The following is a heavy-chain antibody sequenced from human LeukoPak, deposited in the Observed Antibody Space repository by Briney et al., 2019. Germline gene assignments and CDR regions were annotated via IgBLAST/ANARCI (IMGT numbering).Heavy chain of an antibody. CDR2: ILPIFGTA. J-gene: IGHJ6*03. V-gene: IGHV1-69*05. Sequence: SVTVSCKASGGTLSSYAISWVRQPAGQGREWMGGILPIFGTANYAQKFQGRVTITTDESTSTAYMELSSLRSEDTAVYYCARTITMVRGVPDYYYYMDVWGKGTTVTASS. D-gene: IGHD3-10*01. CDR3: ARTITMVRGVPDYYYYMDV. CDR1: GGTLSSYA.